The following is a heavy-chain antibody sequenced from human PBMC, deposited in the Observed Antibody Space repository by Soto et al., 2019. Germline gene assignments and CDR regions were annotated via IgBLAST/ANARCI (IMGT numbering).Heavy chain of an antibody. CDR1: GGSFSGYY. J-gene: IGHJ4*02. Sequence: SXTLSLTCAVYGGSFSGYYWSWIAQPPGKGLEWIGEINHSGSTNYNPSLKSRVTISVDTSKNQFSLKLSSVTAADTAVYYCARSLGGITGTPNYFDYWGQGTLVTVSS. V-gene: IGHV4-34*01. CDR3: ARSLGGITGTPNYFDY. D-gene: IGHD1-7*01. CDR2: INHSGST.